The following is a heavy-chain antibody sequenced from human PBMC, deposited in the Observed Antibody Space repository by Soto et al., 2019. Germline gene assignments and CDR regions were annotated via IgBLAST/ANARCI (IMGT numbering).Heavy chain of an antibody. V-gene: IGHV3-23*01. CDR2: ISSSGTST. CDR3: AREWRIAIVRGGCVDY. Sequence: EVQLLESGGGLVQPGGSLRLSCAASGFAFSTYAMSWVRQAPGTGLEWVSAISSSGTSTYYKDSVKGRFTVSRDNSKSTLYLQMNSLRADDTAVYYCAREWRIAIVRGGCVDYWGQGTLVTVSS. D-gene: IGHD3-10*02. J-gene: IGHJ4*02. CDR1: GFAFSTYA.